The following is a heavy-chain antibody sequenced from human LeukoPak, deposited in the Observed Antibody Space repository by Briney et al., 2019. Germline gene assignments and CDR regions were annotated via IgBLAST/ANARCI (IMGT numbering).Heavy chain of an antibody. D-gene: IGHD3-16*01. CDR3: ARDATPDGIIFDY. Sequence: GGSLRLSCAASGFTFSSHWMNWVREAPGKGLEWVANINQDGSEKYYVDSVKGRFTISRDNAKNSLYLQMNSLRAEDTAVYYCARDATPDGIIFDYWGQGTLVTVSS. V-gene: IGHV3-7*05. CDR1: GFTFSSHW. J-gene: IGHJ4*02. CDR2: INQDGSEK.